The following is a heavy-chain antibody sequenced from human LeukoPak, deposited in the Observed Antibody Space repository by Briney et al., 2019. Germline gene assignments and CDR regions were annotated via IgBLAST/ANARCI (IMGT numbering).Heavy chain of an antibody. CDR2: IYSDGNT. CDR3: AKDSPKYYDILTGFRSFDY. J-gene: IGHJ4*02. V-gene: IGHV3-66*01. Sequence: PGGSLRLSCAASGVTVSSTYMSWVRQAPGKGLEWVSVIYSDGNTYYADSVKGRFTISRDNSKNTLYLQMNSLRAEDTAVHYCAKDSPKYYDILTGFRSFDYWGQGTLVTVSS. D-gene: IGHD3-9*01. CDR1: GVTVSSTY.